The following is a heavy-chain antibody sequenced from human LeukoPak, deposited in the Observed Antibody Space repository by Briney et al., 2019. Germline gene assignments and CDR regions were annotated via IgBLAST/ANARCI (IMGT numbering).Heavy chain of an antibody. CDR2: ISSSGDST. CDR3: AARPDRGLGPLDF. CDR1: GFTFNSYA. J-gene: IGHJ4*02. Sequence: GGSLRLSCAASGFTFNSYAMAWVRQPPGKGLEWVSAISSSGDSTYYTDSVKGRFTISRDNSKNTLYLEMSRLRADDTAVYFCAARPDRGLGPLDFWGQGTLVIVSS. V-gene: IGHV3-23*01.